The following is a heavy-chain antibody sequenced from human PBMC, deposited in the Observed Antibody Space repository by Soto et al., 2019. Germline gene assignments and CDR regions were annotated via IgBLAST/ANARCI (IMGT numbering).Heavy chain of an antibody. J-gene: IGHJ6*03. CDR1: GFTFSSYA. CDR3: AKDLTGSGSYFRYYMDV. Sequence: SLRLSCAASGFTFSSYAMSWVRQAPGKGLEWVSAISGSGGSTYYADSVKGGFTISRDNSKNTLYLQMNSLRAEDTAVYYCAKDLTGSGSYFRYYMDVWRKGTTVTVSS. V-gene: IGHV3-23*01. D-gene: IGHD3-10*01. CDR2: ISGSGGST.